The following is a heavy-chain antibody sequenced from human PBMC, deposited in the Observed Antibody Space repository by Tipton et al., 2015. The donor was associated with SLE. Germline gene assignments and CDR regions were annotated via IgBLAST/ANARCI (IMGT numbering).Heavy chain of an antibody. CDR1: GGSFSGYY. CDR2: INHSGST. D-gene: IGHD4-23*01. Sequence: AGLVKPSETLSLTCAVYGGSFSGYYWSWIRQPPGKGLEWIGEINHSGSTNYNPSLKSRVTISVDTSKNQFSLKLSSVTAADTAVYYCARGGVTMVVTSFDYWGQGTLVTVSS. V-gene: IGHV4-34*01. CDR3: ARGGVTMVVTSFDY. J-gene: IGHJ4*02.